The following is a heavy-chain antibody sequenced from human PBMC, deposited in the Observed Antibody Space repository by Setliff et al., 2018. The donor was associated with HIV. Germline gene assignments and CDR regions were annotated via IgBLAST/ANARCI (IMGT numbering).Heavy chain of an antibody. V-gene: IGHV4-4*07. CDR3: ARNFWNGPPDYYYYGMDV. CDR1: GDSINSYY. Sequence: ETLSLTCTVSGDSINSYYWSWIRQPAGKGLDWIGRIYTSGTPNYNPSLKRRVTMSLDTSKNQFSLKVRSVTASDTAVYYCARNFWNGPPDYYYYGMDVWGQGTTVTVSS. D-gene: IGHD3-3*01. J-gene: IGHJ6*02. CDR2: IYTSGTP.